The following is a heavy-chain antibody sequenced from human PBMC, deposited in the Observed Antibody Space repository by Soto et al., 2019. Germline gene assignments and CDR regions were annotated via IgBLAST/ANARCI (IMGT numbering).Heavy chain of an antibody. V-gene: IGHV4-34*01. CDR3: ARDAPRWAGAAKIGFRPNRDAFDI. Sequence: PSETLSLTCAVYGGSFSGYYCGWIRQPAGKGLEWIGEINHSGSINHNPSLKHRVTISVDTYKNQFPLQLSSVTAADTAVYYCARDAPRWAGAAKIGFRPNRDAFDIWGQGTMVTVPS. CDR2: INHSGSI. D-gene: IGHD6-19*01. J-gene: IGHJ3*02. CDR1: GGSFSGYY.